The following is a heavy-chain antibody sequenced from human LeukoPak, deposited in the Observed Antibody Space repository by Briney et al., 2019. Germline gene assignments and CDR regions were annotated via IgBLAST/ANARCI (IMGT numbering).Heavy chain of an antibody. V-gene: IGHV3-15*01. J-gene: IGHJ4*02. CDR3: TTDPLGIGYSGSYRIPKYYFDY. CDR1: GFSVSSNY. D-gene: IGHD1-26*01. CDR2: IKSKTDGGTT. Sequence: GGSLRLSCAASGFSVSSNYMNWVRQAPGKGLEWVGRIKSKTDGGTTDYAAPVKGRFTISRDDSKNTLYLQMNSLKTEDTAVYYCTTDPLGIGYSGSYRIPKYYFDYWGQGTLVTVSS.